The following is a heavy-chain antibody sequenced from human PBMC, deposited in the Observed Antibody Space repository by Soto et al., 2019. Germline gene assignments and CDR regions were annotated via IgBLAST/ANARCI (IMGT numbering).Heavy chain of an antibody. D-gene: IGHD3-22*01. CDR3: ARAADRNYYDSSGYYLSWFDP. Sequence: SVKVSCKASGGTFSSYAISWVRQAPGQGLEWMGGIIPIFGTANYAQKFQGRVTITADESTSTAYMELSSLRSEDTAVYYCARAADRNYYDSSGYYLSWFDPWG. V-gene: IGHV1-69*13. J-gene: IGHJ5*02. CDR2: IIPIFGTA. CDR1: GGTFSSYA.